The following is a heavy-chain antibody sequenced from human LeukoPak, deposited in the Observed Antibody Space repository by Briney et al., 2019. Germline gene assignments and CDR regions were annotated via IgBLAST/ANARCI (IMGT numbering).Heavy chain of an antibody. D-gene: IGHD7-27*01. CDR1: GGSISSYY. CDR2: IHYSGST. J-gene: IGHJ4*02. CDR3: ARHSQHSRDLGSARNLDY. Sequence: SETLSLTCTVSGGSISSYYWSWIRQPPGKGLEWIGYIHYSGSTNYNPSLKSRVTISVDTSKNLFSLRLTSVTAADTAVYYCARHSQHSRDLGSARNLDYWGQGTPVTVSS. V-gene: IGHV4-59*08.